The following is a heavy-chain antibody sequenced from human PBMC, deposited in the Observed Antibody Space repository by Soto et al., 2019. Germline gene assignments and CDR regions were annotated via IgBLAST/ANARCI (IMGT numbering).Heavy chain of an antibody. CDR3: ARDGVDSSSWYRYYYYGMDV. CDR2: ISSSSSYI. D-gene: IGHD6-13*01. Sequence: EVQLVESGGGLVKPGGSLRLSCAASGFTFSSYSMNWVRQAPGKGLEWVSSISSSSSYIYYADSVKGRFTISRDNAKNSLYLQMNSLRAEDTAVYYCARDGVDSSSWYRYYYYGMDVWGQRTTVTVSS. J-gene: IGHJ6*02. CDR1: GFTFSSYS. V-gene: IGHV3-21*01.